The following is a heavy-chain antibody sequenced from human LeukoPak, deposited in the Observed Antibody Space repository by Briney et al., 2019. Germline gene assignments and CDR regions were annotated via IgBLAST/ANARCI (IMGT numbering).Heavy chain of an antibody. J-gene: IGHJ3*02. Sequence: ASVKVSCKASGYTFTGYYMHWVRQAPGQGLEWMGWINPNSGGTNYAQKFQGRVTMTRDTSISTAYMELSRLRSDDTAVYYCARVWYYYDATDAFDIWGQGTMVTVSS. CDR1: GYTFTGYY. V-gene: IGHV1-2*02. D-gene: IGHD3-22*01. CDR2: INPNSGGT. CDR3: ARVWYYYDATDAFDI.